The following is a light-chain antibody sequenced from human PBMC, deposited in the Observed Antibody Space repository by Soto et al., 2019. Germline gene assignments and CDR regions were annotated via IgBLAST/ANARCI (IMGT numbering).Light chain of an antibody. CDR1: QSVSSSY. CDR3: QRYNNWPLT. CDR2: AAS. Sequence: EIVLTQSPGTLSLSPGERATLSCRASQSVSSSYLVWHQQKPGQAPRLLIYAASRRATGIPDRFSGSGSGTDFTLTINSLQSEDFAVYYCQRYNNWPLTFGGRTKVDIK. J-gene: IGKJ4*01. V-gene: IGKV3-20*01.